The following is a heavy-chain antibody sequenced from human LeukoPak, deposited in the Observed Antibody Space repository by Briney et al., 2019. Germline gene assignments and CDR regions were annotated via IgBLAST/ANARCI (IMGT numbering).Heavy chain of an antibody. CDR3: ARVPYCSGGSCNYYYYYGMDV. D-gene: IGHD2-15*01. V-gene: IGHV4-61*08. Sequence: SETLSLTCTVSGGSLNSGGNYWSWIRQPPGKGLEWIAYIYYSGSANYNPSLKSRVTISVDTSKNQFSLKQSSVTAADTAVYYCARVPYCSGGSCNYYYYYGMDVWGQGTTVTVSS. J-gene: IGHJ6*02. CDR1: GGSLNSGGNY. CDR2: IYYSGSA.